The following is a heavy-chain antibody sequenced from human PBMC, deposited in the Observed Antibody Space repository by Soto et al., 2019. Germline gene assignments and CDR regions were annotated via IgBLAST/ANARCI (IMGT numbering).Heavy chain of an antibody. D-gene: IGHD2-15*01. J-gene: IGHJ4*02. CDR3: ARGGGIVLVVAASSPDYLDY. CDR2: IYSGGSA. Sequence: SGFTVSSNYMSWVRQAPGKGLEWVSVIYSGGSAYYADSVKGRFTISRDNSKNTLYLQMNSLRAEDTAVYYCARGGGIVLVVAASSPDYLDYWGRGTLVP. CDR1: GFTVSSNY. V-gene: IGHV3-66*01.